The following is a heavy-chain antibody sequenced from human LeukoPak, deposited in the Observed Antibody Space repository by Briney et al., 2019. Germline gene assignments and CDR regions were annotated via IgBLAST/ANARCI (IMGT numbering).Heavy chain of an antibody. Sequence: SETLSLTCAVYGGSFSGYYWSWIRQPPGKGLEWIGEINHSGSTNYNPSLKSRVTISVDTSKNQFSLKLSSVTAADTAVYYRARAMVRGYDYYYYMDVWGKGTTVTVSS. V-gene: IGHV4-34*01. CDR3: ARAMVRGYDYYYYMDV. CDR2: INHSGST. J-gene: IGHJ6*03. CDR1: GGSFSGYY. D-gene: IGHD3-10*01.